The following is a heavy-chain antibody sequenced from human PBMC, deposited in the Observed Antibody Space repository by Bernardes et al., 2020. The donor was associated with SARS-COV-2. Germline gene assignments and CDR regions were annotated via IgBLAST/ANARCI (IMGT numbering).Heavy chain of an antibody. D-gene: IGHD1-26*01. CDR2: ISSSSSYT. CDR1: GFTFSDYY. Sequence: GGSLRLSCAASGFTFSDYYMSWIRQAPGKGLEWVSYISSSSSYTNYADSVKGRFTISRDNAKNSLYLQMNSLRAEDTAVYYCARENSGSRTFDYWGKGTLVTVSS. CDR3: ARENSGSRTFDY. J-gene: IGHJ4*02. V-gene: IGHV3-11*05.